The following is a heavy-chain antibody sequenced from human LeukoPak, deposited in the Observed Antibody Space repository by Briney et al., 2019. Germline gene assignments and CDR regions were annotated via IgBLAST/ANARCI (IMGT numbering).Heavy chain of an antibody. CDR1: GFTFDDYA. CDR3: AKGHVVGATTSGAFDI. D-gene: IGHD1-26*01. Sequence: GGSLRLSCAASGFTFDDYAMHWVRQAPGKGLEWVSGISRNSGSIGYADSVKGRFTISRDNAKNSLYLQMNSLRAEDTALYYCAKGHVVGATTSGAFDIWGQGTMVTVSS. V-gene: IGHV3-9*01. CDR2: ISRNSGSI. J-gene: IGHJ3*02.